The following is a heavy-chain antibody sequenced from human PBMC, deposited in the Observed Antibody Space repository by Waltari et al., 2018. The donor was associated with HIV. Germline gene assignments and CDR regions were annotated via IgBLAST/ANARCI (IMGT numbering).Heavy chain of an antibody. CDR3: ARDSFGEFDD. J-gene: IGHJ5*02. D-gene: IGHD3-10*01. CDR1: GGPISSGSYY. CDR2: IYTSGSP. Sequence: QVQLQQSGPGLVKPSQTLSLTCTAAGGPISSGSYYSSWIRQPAGKGLEWIGRIYTSGSPNYNPSLKSRVTISVATSKYQFCLELSSVTAADTAVYYCARDSFGEFDDWGRGTLVTVSS. V-gene: IGHV4-61*02.